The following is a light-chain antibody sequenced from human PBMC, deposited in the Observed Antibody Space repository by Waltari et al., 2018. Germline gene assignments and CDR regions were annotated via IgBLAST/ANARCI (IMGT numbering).Light chain of an antibody. CDR1: SPTIGNNY. V-gene: IGLV1-51*01. J-gene: IGLJ2*01. Sequence: QSVLTQPPSVSAASGQKVTIPCSGSSPTIGNNYVSWYQQFPGTAPKLPIYEDDKRPSGISGRFSGSKSGTSATLDIHGLQTGDEADYYCGTWDSSMSVGVLGGGTKVTVL. CDR3: GTWDSSMSVGV. CDR2: EDD.